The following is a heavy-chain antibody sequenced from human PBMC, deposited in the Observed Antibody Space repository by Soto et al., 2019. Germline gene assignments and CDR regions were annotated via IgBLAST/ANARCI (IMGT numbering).Heavy chain of an antibody. V-gene: IGHV3-33*01. Sequence: GGSLRLSCAASGFTFSSYGMHWVRQAPGKGLEWVAVIWYDGSNKYYADSVKGRFTISRDNSKNTLYLQMNSLRDEDTAVDFCARDFGHGYYLDYWGRGTLVTVSS. CDR1: GFTFSSYG. D-gene: IGHD3-3*01. CDR2: IWYDGSNK. J-gene: IGHJ4*02. CDR3: ARDFGHGYYLDY.